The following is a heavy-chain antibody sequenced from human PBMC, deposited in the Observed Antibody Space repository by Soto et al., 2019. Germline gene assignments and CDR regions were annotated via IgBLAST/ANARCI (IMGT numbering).Heavy chain of an antibody. J-gene: IGHJ4*02. Sequence: SETLSLTCTVSGGSISSYYWSWIRQPPGKGLEWIGYIYYSGSTNYNPSLKSRVNISEDTSKNQFSLKLSSVTAADTAVYYCARHTLTGTTLWYFDYLGQVALVTVSS. CDR2: IYYSGST. D-gene: IGHD1-7*01. V-gene: IGHV4-59*08. CDR1: GGSISSYY. CDR3: ARHTLTGTTLWYFDY.